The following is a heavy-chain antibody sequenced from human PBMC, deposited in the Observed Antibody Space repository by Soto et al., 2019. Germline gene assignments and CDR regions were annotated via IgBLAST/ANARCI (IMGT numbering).Heavy chain of an antibody. Sequence: SETLSLTCTVSGGSISSGGYYWSWIRQHPGKGLEWIGYIYYSGSTYYNPSLKSRVTISVDTSKNQFSLKLSSVTAADTAVYYCARGGLYYYDSSGCYLEKPPGSLKAGAFDIWGQGTMVTVSS. CDR2: IYYSGST. CDR3: ARGGLYYYDSSGCYLEKPPGSLKAGAFDI. J-gene: IGHJ3*02. CDR1: GGSISSGGYY. D-gene: IGHD3-22*01. V-gene: IGHV4-31*03.